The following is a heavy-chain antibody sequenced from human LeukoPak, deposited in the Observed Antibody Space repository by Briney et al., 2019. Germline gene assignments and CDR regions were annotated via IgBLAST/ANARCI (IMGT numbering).Heavy chain of an antibody. CDR3: ARDYYGSGSYPLVDY. Sequence: GRSLRLSCAASGFTFSSYAMHWVRQAPGKGLEWVAVISYDGSNKYYADSVKGRFTISRDNSENTLYLQMNSLRAEDTAVYYCARDYYGSGSYPLVDYWGQGTLVTVSS. V-gene: IGHV3-30-3*01. CDR2: ISYDGSNK. J-gene: IGHJ4*02. CDR1: GFTFSSYA. D-gene: IGHD3-10*01.